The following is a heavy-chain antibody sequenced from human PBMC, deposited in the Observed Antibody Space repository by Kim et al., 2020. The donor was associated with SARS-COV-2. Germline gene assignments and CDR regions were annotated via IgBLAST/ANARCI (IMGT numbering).Heavy chain of an antibody. J-gene: IGHJ4*02. CDR2: ILRDGGHF. CDR1: GLSFSDYA. D-gene: IGHD1-26*01. CDR3: AKDVCPGVGAIGS. V-gene: IGHV3-9*01. Sequence: GGSLRLSCKTSGLSFSDYAMHWVRQNPKKGRGWVSGILRDGGHFEYVNYVRGRFSIHRDNAKNSTYLQGSSLRLEATGLCYCAKDVCPGVGAIGSWGQGNLVTVSS.